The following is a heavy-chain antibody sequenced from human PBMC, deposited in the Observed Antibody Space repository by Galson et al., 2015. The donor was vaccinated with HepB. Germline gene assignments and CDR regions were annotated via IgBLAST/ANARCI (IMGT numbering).Heavy chain of an antibody. CDR2: ISAYNGNT. V-gene: IGHV1-18*03. Sequence: SVKVSCKASGYTFTSYGISWVRQAPGQGLEWMGLISAYNGNTNYAQKLQGRVTMTTDTSTSTAYMELRSLGSDDMAVYYCARGGIVEDAFDIWGQGTMVTVSS. CDR1: GYTFTSYG. D-gene: IGHD3-22*01. J-gene: IGHJ3*02. CDR3: ARGGIVEDAFDI.